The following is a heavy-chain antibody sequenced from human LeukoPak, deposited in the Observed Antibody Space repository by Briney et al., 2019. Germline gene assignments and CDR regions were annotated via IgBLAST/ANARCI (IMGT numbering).Heavy chain of an antibody. CDR1: GGSISSGSYY. CDR2: IYASGST. J-gene: IGHJ4*02. D-gene: IGHD5-18*01. Sequence: SETLSLTCTVSGGSISSGSYYWSWIRQPAGKGLEWIGRIYASGSTYYNPSLKSRVTMSVDTSKNQFSLKLTSVTAADTAVYYCARDVDTFFDYWGQGTLVTVSS. CDR3: ARDVDTFFDY. V-gene: IGHV4-61*02.